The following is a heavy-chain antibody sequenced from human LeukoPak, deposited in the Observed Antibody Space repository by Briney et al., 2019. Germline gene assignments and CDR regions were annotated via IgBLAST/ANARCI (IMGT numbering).Heavy chain of an antibody. CDR2: IIPIFGIA. V-gene: IGHV1-69*04. CDR3: VKDVGRGQGEGYFDY. D-gene: IGHD2-15*01. Sequence: SVKVSCKASGGTFSSYAISWVRQAPGQGLEWMGRIIPIFGIANYAQKFQGRVTITADKSTSTAYMELSSLRAEDTAVYYCVKDVGRGQGEGYFDYWGQGTLVTVSS. CDR1: GGTFSSYA. J-gene: IGHJ4*02.